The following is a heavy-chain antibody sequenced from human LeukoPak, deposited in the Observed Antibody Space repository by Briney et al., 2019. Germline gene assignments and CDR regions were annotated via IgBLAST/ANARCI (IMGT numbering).Heavy chain of an antibody. CDR2: IYHSGST. Sequence: SETLSLTCAVSGGSISSSNWWSWVRQPPGKGLEWIGEIYHSGSTSYNPSLKSRVTISVDKSKNQFSLKLSSVTAADTAVYYCARAAGAAAGYFDYWGQGTLVTVSS. J-gene: IGHJ4*02. V-gene: IGHV4-4*02. CDR3: ARAAGAAAGYFDY. D-gene: IGHD6-13*01. CDR1: GGSISSSNW.